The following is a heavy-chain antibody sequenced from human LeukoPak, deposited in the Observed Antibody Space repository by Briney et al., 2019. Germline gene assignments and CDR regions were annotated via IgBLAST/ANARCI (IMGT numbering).Heavy chain of an antibody. V-gene: IGHV3-23*01. Sequence: GGSLRLSCAASGFTFSTYAMTWVRQAPGKGLEWVSSITGSGDGTSAADSVTGRFSISRDDSKSTLYLQMNSLRVEDTAVYYCAKAGLVRGGALDSWGQGTLVTVSS. D-gene: IGHD4/OR15-4a*01. CDR3: AKAGLVRGGALDS. J-gene: IGHJ4*02. CDR1: GFTFSTYA. CDR2: ITGSGDGT.